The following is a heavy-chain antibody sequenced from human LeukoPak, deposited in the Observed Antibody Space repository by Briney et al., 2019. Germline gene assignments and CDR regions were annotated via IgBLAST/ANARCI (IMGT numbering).Heavy chain of an antibody. CDR3: ARSIAAAVGNWFDP. D-gene: IGHD6-13*01. J-gene: IGHJ5*02. CDR1: GYTFTGYY. V-gene: IGHV1-2*02. CDR2: INPNSGGT. Sequence: ASVKVSCKASGYTFTGYYMHWVRQAPGQGLEWMGWINPNSGGTNYAQKIQGRVTMTRDTSISTAYMELSRLRSDDTAVYYCARSIAAAVGNWFDPWGQGTLVTVSS.